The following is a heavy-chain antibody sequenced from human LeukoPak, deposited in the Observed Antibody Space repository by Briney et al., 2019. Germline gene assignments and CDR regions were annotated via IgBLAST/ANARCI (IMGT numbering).Heavy chain of an antibody. CDR3: ARGNPPRGDY. D-gene: IGHD1-14*01. CDR2: TYYSGST. V-gene: IGHV4-30-4*01. J-gene: IGHJ4*02. CDR1: GGSISSGDYY. Sequence: SETLSLTCTVSGGSISSGDYYWSWIRQPPGKGLEWIGYTYYSGSTYYNPSLKSRVTISVDTSKNQFSLKLSSVTAADTAVYYCARGNPPRGDYWGQGTLVTVSS.